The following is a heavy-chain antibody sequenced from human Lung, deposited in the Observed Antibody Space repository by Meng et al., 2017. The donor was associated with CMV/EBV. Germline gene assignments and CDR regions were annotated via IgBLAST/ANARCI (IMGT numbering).Heavy chain of an antibody. CDR1: GGSISSYY. CDR3: ARFLGSSSWSFRLDS. CDR2: IYHSGST. D-gene: IGHD6-13*01. J-gene: IGHJ4*02. V-gene: IGHV4-59*01. Sequence: SXTLSLXCTVSGGSISSYYWNWIRQPPGKGLEWIGYIYHSGSTNYNPSLKSRVSMSLDTSKNQFSLKVSSVTAADTAVYYCARFLGSSSWSFRLDSWGQGXLVTVSS.